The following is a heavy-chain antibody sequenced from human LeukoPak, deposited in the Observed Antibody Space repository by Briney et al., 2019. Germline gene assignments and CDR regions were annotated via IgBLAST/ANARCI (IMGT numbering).Heavy chain of an antibody. V-gene: IGHV5-51*01. CDR2: SYPGDSDT. D-gene: IGHD1-1*01. CDR1: GSIFTSYW. J-gene: IGHJ2*01. Sequence: KPGASLQISCKCSGSIFTSYWIGGGRQLPGKGLEWMGISYPGDSDTKYSPSFQGEITISADTSNSTAYLQWSSLKASDSAMYYCARRLDYWYFDLWGRGTLVTVSS. CDR3: ARRLDYWYFDL.